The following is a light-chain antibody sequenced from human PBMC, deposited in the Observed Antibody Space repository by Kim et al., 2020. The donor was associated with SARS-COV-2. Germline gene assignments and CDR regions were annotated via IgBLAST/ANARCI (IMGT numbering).Light chain of an antibody. J-gene: IGKJ1*01. Sequence: DIQMTQSPSSLSASVGDRVTITCRASQSISSYLNWYHQKPGKAPKLLIYAASSLQSGVPSRFSGSGSGTDFTLTISSLQPEDFATYYCQQSYSMPPWTFGQGTKVDIK. CDR3: QQSYSMPPWT. CDR2: AAS. V-gene: IGKV1-39*01. CDR1: QSISSY.